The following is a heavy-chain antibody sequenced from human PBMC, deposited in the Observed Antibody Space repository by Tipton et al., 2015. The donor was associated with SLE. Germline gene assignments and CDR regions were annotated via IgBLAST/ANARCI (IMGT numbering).Heavy chain of an antibody. CDR2: IKEDGTKR. V-gene: IGHV3-7*01. D-gene: IGHD1-26*01. CDR1: GVTFGSYW. CDR3: GREIPAGATALDY. Sequence: SLRLSCEASGVTFGSYWMSWVRLAPGKGLEWVANIKEDGTKRYHLDSVEGRFSISRDNAKNSLYLQMNNLRADDTALYYCGREIPAGATALDYWGQGTLVTVSS. J-gene: IGHJ4*02.